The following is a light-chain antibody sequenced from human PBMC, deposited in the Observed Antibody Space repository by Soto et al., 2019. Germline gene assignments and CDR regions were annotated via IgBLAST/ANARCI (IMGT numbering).Light chain of an antibody. CDR3: QSYDSSLSRRWV. CDR2: GNT. Sequence: QSVLTQPPSVSGAPGQRVTISCTGSSSNIGAGYDVHWYQHLTGTAPKLLIYGNTNRPSGVPDRFSGSKSVTSASLAITGLQGDDEADYYCQSYDSSLSRRWVFGGGTKLTVL. CDR1: SSNIGAGYD. V-gene: IGLV1-40*01. J-gene: IGLJ3*02.